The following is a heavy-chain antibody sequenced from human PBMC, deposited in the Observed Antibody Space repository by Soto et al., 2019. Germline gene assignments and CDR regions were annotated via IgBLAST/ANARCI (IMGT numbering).Heavy chain of an antibody. D-gene: IGHD1-1*01. CDR2: ISGNNGAT. V-gene: IGHV1-18*04. J-gene: IGHJ5*01. CDR3: VRDLKYLRVTGNWFDS. Sequence: QVQLMQSGNEVKKPGASVTVSCKASGYTFANYGISWVRQAPGQGLEWMGWISGNNGATNYAPKVQDRITMTLDTSTGVASMALRSLRSDDTAIYYCVRDLKYLRVTGNWFDSWGQGTLVTVS. CDR1: GYTFANYG.